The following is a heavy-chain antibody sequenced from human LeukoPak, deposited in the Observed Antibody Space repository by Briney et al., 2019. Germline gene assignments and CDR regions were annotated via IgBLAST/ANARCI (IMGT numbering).Heavy chain of an antibody. J-gene: IGHJ4*02. CDR2: IIPIFGTA. V-gene: IGHV1-69*13. Sequence: ASVKVSCKASGGTFSSYAISWVRQAPGQGLEWMGGIIPIFGTANYAQKFQGRVTITADESTSTAYMELSSLRSEDTAVYYCARESRTSGSYYGGYFDYWGQGTLVTVSS. CDR1: GGTFSSYA. CDR3: ARESRTSGSYYGGYFDY. D-gene: IGHD1-26*01.